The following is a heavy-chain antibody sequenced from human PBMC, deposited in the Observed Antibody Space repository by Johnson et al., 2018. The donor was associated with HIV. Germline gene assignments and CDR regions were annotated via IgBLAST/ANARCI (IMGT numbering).Heavy chain of an antibody. CDR2: ISYAGSNK. V-gene: IGHV3-30*04. J-gene: IGHJ3*02. D-gene: IGHD2-21*01. Sequence: QVQLVESGGGVVQPGRSLRLSCAASGFTFSSYAMHWVRQAPGKGLAWVAVISYAGSNKYYADSVKGRFTISRDNSKNTLYLKMNSLRAEDTAVYYRARARTVAIARPDAFDIWGQGTMVTVSS. CDR3: ARARTVAIARPDAFDI. CDR1: GFTFSSYA.